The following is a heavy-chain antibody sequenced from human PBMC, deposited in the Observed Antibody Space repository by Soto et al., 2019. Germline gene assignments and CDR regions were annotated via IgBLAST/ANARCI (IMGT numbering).Heavy chain of an antibody. J-gene: IGHJ6*02. Sequence: EVQLVESGGGLVKPRGSLRLSCAASGFTFTNAWMSWVRQAPGKGLEWVGRIRSKTDGGTTAYAAPVKGRFTISRDDSKNTLYLQMNSLKTEDTAVYFCASGMVRDNYYGMDVWGQGTTVTVSS. CDR1: GFTFTNAW. CDR3: ASGMVRDNYYGMDV. CDR2: IRSKTDGGTT. V-gene: IGHV3-15*01. D-gene: IGHD3-10*01.